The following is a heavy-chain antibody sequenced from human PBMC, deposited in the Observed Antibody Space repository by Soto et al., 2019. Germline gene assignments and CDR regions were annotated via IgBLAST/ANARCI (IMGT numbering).Heavy chain of an antibody. CDR1: GFTFSSYG. Sequence: GGSLRLSCAASGFTFSSYGMHWVRQAPGKGLEWVAVIWYDGSNKYYADSVKGRFTISRDNSKNTLYLQMNSLRAEDTAVYYCARRIAAAGTGIQTFDYWGQGTLVTVSS. J-gene: IGHJ4*02. CDR3: ARRIAAAGTGIQTFDY. V-gene: IGHV3-33*01. D-gene: IGHD6-13*01. CDR2: IWYDGSNK.